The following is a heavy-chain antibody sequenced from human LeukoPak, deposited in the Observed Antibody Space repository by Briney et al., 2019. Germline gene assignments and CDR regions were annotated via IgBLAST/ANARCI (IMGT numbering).Heavy chain of an antibody. CDR2: ISGSSSTI. V-gene: IGHV3-48*03. CDR1: GFTFSSYE. J-gene: IGHJ4*02. D-gene: IGHD6-19*01. CDR3: VISSGWKGGYYFDF. Sequence: GGSLRLSCAASGFTFSSYEMNWVRQAPGKGLEWVSYISGSSSTIYYADSVKGRFTISRDNAKNSLCLQMNSLRAEDTGVYYCVISSGWKGGYYFDFWGQGTLVTVSS.